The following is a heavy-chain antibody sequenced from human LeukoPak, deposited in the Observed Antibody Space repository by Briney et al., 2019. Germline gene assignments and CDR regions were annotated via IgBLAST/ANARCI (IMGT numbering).Heavy chain of an antibody. V-gene: IGHV3-23*01. CDR3: AKAMRAYSSSWYYFDY. Sequence: GGSLRLSCAASGFTFSSYAMSWVRQAPGKGLEWVSAISGSGGSTYYADSVKGRFTISRDNSKNTLYLQMNSLRAEDTAVYYCAKAMRAYSSSWYYFDYWGQGTLVTVSS. D-gene: IGHD6-13*01. CDR1: GFTFSSYA. J-gene: IGHJ4*02. CDR2: ISGSGGST.